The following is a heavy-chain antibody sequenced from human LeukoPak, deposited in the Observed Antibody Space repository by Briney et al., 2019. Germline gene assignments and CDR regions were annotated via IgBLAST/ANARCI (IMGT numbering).Heavy chain of an antibody. CDR1: AGSFGGDY. CDR3: ARGGRTTGTMVTRYIDY. D-gene: IGHD1-1*01. CDR2: INHSGST. Sequence: PQCMSPASEVRAGSFGGDYWCRFREPLGKGQEWIGEINHSGSTNYNPSLKSRVTISVDTSKNQFSLKLSSVTAADTAVYYCARGGRTTGTMVTRYIDYWGQGTLVTVSS. V-gene: IGHV4-34*01. J-gene: IGHJ4*02.